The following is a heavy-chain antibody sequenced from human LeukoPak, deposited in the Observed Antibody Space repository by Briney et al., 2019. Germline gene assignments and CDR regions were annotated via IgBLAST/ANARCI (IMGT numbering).Heavy chain of an antibody. Sequence: GASVKVSCKTSGYTFTYYVISWVRQAPGQGLEWTGWINAYNGNTNDAQKFQGRVTMTTDTSTSTAYMELRSLRSDDTAVYYCARGEKPYDYRGQGTLVSVSS. D-gene: IGHD1-26*01. V-gene: IGHV1-18*01. CDR3: ARGEKPYDY. CDR1: GYTFTYYV. J-gene: IGHJ4*02. CDR2: INAYNGNT.